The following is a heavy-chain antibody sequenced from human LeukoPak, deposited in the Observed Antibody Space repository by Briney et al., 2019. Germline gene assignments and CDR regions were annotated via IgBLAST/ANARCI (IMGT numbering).Heavy chain of an antibody. CDR1: GASISYYY. Sequence: NASETLSLTCTVSGASISYYYWNWIRQPAGKGLEWIGYIYSSGSTNYNPSLKSRVTISVDTSKNQFSLKLSSVTAADTAVYYCTRASSWGGHQGYWGQGTLVTVSS. J-gene: IGHJ4*02. V-gene: IGHV4-59*01. CDR2: IYSSGST. D-gene: IGHD2-2*01. CDR3: TRASSWGGHQGY.